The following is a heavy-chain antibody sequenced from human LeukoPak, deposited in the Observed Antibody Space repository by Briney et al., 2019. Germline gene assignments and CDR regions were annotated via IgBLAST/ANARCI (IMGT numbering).Heavy chain of an antibody. CDR1: GFTFSDYN. CDR2: MSPDGNKK. CDR3: ARGLIGRYTFNY. D-gene: IGHD3-10*01. Sequence: GGSLRLSCAASGFTFSDYNMHWVRQAPGKGLDWVALMSPDGNKKYYADSVKGRFTISRDNSKNTVDLQLNSLRAEDTAVYYCARGLIGRYTFNYCSQGTLVTVSS. J-gene: IGHJ4*02. V-gene: IGHV3-30-3*01.